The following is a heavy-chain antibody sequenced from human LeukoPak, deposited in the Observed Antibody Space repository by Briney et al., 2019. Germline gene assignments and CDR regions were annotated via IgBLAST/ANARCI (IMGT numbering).Heavy chain of an antibody. V-gene: IGHV3-21*01. CDR3: ARHQSPYGMDV. CDR1: GFTFSSYS. J-gene: IGHJ6*02. CDR2: ISSSSSYI. Sequence: GGSLRLSCAASGFTFSSYSMNWVRQAPGEGLEWVSSISSSSSYIYYADSVKGRFTISRDNAKNSLYLQMNSLRAEDTAVYYCARHQSPYGMDVWGHGTTVTVSS.